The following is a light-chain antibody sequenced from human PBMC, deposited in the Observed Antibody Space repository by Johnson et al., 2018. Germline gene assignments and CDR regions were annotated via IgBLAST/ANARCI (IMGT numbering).Light chain of an antibody. CDR3: GTWDSSLSAGNV. V-gene: IGLV1-51*02. CDR2: ENN. Sequence: QSVLTQPPSVSAAPGQKVTISCSGSSSNIGNNYVSWYQQLPGTAPKLLIYENNKQPSGIPHRFSGSKSGTSATLGITGLQTGDEADYYCGTWDSSLSAGNVFGTGTKVTVL. CDR1: SSNIGNNY. J-gene: IGLJ1*01.